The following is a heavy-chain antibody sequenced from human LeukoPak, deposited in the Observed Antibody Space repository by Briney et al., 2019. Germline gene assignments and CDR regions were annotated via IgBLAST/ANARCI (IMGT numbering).Heavy chain of an antibody. CDR1: GYTFTSYG. Sequence: ASVKVSCKASGYTFTSYGISWVRQAPGQGLEWMGWISAYNGNTNYAQKLQGRVTMTTDTSTSTAYMELRSLRSDDTAVYYCARDRDSSGYYYVINDYWGQGTQVTVSS. D-gene: IGHD3-22*01. V-gene: IGHV1-18*01. CDR2: ISAYNGNT. CDR3: ARDRDSSGYYYVINDY. J-gene: IGHJ4*02.